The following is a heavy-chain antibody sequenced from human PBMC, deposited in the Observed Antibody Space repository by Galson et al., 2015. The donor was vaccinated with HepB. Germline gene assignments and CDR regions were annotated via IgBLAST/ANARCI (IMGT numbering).Heavy chain of an antibody. CDR2: ISSSGAAT. D-gene: IGHD3-22*01. V-gene: IGHV3-23*01. CDR1: KFTFSSYA. Sequence: SLRLSCAASKFTFSSYAMSWVRQAPGKGLEWLSGISSSGAATSYADSVKGQFTISRDNSKNMVYLQMSSLRAEDTAMYFCATRADYDNSFVYWGQGTLVTVSS. CDR3: ATRADYDNSFVY. J-gene: IGHJ4*02.